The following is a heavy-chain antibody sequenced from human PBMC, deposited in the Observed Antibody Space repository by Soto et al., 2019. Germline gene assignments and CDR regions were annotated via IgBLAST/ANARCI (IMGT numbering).Heavy chain of an antibody. Sequence: SETLSLTCSVSGGSISSGYYYWSWIRQPPGKGLEWIGNIYYSGNTYYNPSLKSRLIISIDTSMNQFSLKVGSVTAADTAVYYCESSSLYGMDVWGQGTTVTVSS. CDR2: IYYSGNT. CDR3: ESSSLYGMDV. D-gene: IGHD1-7*01. V-gene: IGHV4-30-4*01. J-gene: IGHJ6*02. CDR1: GGSISSGYYY.